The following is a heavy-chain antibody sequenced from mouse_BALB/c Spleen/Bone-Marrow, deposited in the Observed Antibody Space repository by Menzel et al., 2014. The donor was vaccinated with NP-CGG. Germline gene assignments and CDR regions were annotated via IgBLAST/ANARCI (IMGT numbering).Heavy chain of an antibody. J-gene: IGHJ3*01. CDR1: GYTFTTYW. D-gene: IGHD1-3*01. Sequence: QVQLQQSGAEFVKPGASVKSSCKASGYTFTTYWMHWVKQRPGQGLEWIGQIDPSDSYTNYSQKFKGKATLTVDKSSSTAYMQLSSLSSEDSAVYYRARGGDNYAWFPYWGQGTLVTVSA. CDR2: IDPSDSYT. V-gene: IGHV1-69*02. CDR3: ARGGDNYAWFPY.